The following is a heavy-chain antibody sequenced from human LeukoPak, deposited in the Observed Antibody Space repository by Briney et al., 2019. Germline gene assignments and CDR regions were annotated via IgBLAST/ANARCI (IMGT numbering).Heavy chain of an antibody. CDR3: ATGPNIYGSGRSYYDP. V-gene: IGHV1-2*02. CDR1: GYTFTDYY. J-gene: IGHJ5*02. D-gene: IGHD3-10*01. CDR2: INPNRGVT. Sequence: ASVSVSCKASGYTFTDYYIHWVRLAPGQGREWMGWINPNRGVTNYAQKLQGRVTVTRDTYIRTVYMELTRLTSDDTAVYYCATGPNIYGSGRSYYDPWGQGTLVTVSS.